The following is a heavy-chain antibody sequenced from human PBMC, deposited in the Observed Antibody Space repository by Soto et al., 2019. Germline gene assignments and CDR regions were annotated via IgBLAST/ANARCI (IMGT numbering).Heavy chain of an antibody. Sequence: GGSLRLSCAASGFTFSSYAMSWVRQAPGKGLDWVSAISVSVGSTYYADSVKGRFTISRDNSRNTLYLQMNSLRAEDTAVYYCAKVERAVAGIIDWGQGTLVTVSS. CDR1: GFTFSSYA. CDR2: ISVSVGST. D-gene: IGHD6-19*01. CDR3: AKVERAVAGIID. V-gene: IGHV3-23*01. J-gene: IGHJ4*02.